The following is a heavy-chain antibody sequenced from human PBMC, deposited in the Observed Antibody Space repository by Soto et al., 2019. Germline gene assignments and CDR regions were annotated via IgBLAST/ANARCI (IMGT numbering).Heavy chain of an antibody. CDR2: INPKSDDT. J-gene: IGHJ5*02. V-gene: IGHV1-2*02. CDR3: ARKHSLDYIRWGLDP. D-gene: IGHD4-4*01. Sequence: ASVKVSCKASGYTFTAYYMHWVRRAPGQGLGWMGRINPKSDDTNYAQKFQGRVTMTRDTSIDTAYLELTGLTSDDTATYYCARKHSLDYIRWGLDPWGQGTLVTVSS. CDR1: GYTFTAYY.